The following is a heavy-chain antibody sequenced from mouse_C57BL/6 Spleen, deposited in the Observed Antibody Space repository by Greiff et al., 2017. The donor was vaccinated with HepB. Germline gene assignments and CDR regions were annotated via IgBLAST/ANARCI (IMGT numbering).Heavy chain of an antibody. J-gene: IGHJ3*01. CDR2: ISSGSSTI. CDR1: GFTFSDYG. CDR3: ARDPYDYDGWFAY. Sequence: EVQLVESGGGLVKPGGSLKLSCAASGFTFSDYGMHWVRQAPEKGLEWVAYISSGSSTIYYAATVKGRSTISRDNAKNTLFLQMTSLRSEDTAMYYCARDPYDYDGWFAYWGQGTLVTVSA. V-gene: IGHV5-17*01. D-gene: IGHD2-4*01.